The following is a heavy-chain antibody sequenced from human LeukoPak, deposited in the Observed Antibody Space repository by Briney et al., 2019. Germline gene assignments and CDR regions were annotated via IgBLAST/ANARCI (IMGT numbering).Heavy chain of an antibody. V-gene: IGHV4-39*01. J-gene: IGHJ4*02. CDR1: GGSISTVSHY. D-gene: IGHD6-19*01. CDR2: IYYSGST. Sequence: ETLSLTCTVSGGSISTVSHYWGWIRQPPGKGLEWIGRIYYSGSTYYNPSLKSRVTTSVDTSKNQFSLNLSSVTAADTAVYYCARHGGSGWQRPDYWGQGTLVTVSS. CDR3: ARHGGSGWQRPDY.